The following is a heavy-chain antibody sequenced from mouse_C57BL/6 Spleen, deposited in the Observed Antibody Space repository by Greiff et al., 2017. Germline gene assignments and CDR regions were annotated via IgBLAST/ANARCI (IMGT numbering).Heavy chain of an antibody. CDR3: AREGGYYGSSYEGYFDV. J-gene: IGHJ1*03. V-gene: IGHV2-2*01. CDR2: IWSGGST. Sequence: QVQLQQSGPGLVQPSQSLSITCTVSGFSLTSYGVHWVRQSPGKGLEWLGVIWSGGSTDYNAAFISRLSISKNNSKSQVFFKMNRLQADDTDIYYCAREGGYYGSSYEGYFDVWGTGTTVTVSS. CDR1: GFSLTSYG. D-gene: IGHD1-1*01.